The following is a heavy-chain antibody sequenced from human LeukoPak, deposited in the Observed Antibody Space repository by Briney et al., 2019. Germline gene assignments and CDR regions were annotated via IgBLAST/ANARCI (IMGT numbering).Heavy chain of an antibody. CDR1: GFTFDDYG. CDR3: ARDDVPVI. D-gene: IGHD2/OR15-2a*01. V-gene: IGHV3-53*01. Sequence: PGGSLRLSCAASGFTFDDYGLTWFRQAPGKGLGWVSLTYSGGTTDYADSVKGRFTVSRDNSKNTLYLQMNSLRAEDTAMYYCARDDVPVIWGQGTLVTVSS. J-gene: IGHJ4*02. CDR2: TYSGGTT.